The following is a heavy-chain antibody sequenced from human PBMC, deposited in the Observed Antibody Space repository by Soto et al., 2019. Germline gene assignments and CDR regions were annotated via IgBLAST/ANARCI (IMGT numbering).Heavy chain of an antibody. J-gene: IGHJ6*02. Sequence: GGSLRLSCAASGFTFSSYAMRWVRQAPGKGLEWVSGISGRGGSTYYADCVSGRFTISIDNSRNTLYLQMNSLRAEDTAVYYCAKGDSGYDWDYYYGLDVWGQGTTVTVSS. CDR1: GFTFSSYA. V-gene: IGHV3-23*01. CDR3: AKGDSGYDWDYYYGLDV. CDR2: ISGRGGST. D-gene: IGHD5-12*01.